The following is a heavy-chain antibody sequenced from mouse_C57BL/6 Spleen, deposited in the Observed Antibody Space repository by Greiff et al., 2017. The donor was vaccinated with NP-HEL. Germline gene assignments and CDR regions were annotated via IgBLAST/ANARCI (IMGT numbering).Heavy chain of an antibody. CDR3: ARRDDYENAMDY. J-gene: IGHJ4*01. D-gene: IGHD2-4*01. CDR2: INPNNGGT. CDR1: GYTFTDYY. Sequence: VQLQQSGPELVKPGASVKISCKASGYTFTDYYMNWVKQSHGKSLEWIGDINPNNGGTSYNQKFKGKATLTVDKSSSTAYMELRSLTSEDSAVYYCARRDDYENAMDYWGQGTSVTVSS. V-gene: IGHV1-26*01.